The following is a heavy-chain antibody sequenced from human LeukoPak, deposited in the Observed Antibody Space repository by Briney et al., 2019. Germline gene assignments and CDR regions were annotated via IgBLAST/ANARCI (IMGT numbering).Heavy chain of an antibody. J-gene: IGHJ4*02. CDR3: ARYSIAVAGIY. D-gene: IGHD6-19*01. CDR1: GYSFTSYW. V-gene: IGHV5-51*01. CDR2: IYPGDSDT. Sequence: GESLKISCKGSGYSFTSYWIGWVRQMPVKGLEWMGIIYPGDSDTRYSPSFQGQVTMSADKSISTAYLQWSSLKASDTALYYCARYSIAVAGIYWGQGTLVTVSS.